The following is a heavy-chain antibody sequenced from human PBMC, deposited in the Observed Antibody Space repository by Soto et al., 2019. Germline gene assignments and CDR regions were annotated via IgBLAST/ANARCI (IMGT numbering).Heavy chain of an antibody. CDR2: IYYSGST. CDR3: ARVVVGTMVRGDPDWFDP. V-gene: IGHV4-59*01. D-gene: IGHD3-10*01. J-gene: IGHJ5*02. Sequence: SETLSLTCTVSGGSISSYYWSWIRQPPGKGLEWIGYIYYSGSTNYNPSLKSRVTISVDTSKNQFSLKLSSVTAADTAVYYCARVVVGTMVRGDPDWFDPWGQGTLVTVSS. CDR1: GGSISSYY.